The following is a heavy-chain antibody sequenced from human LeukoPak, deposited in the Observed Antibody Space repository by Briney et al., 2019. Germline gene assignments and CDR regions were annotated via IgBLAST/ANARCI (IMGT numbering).Heavy chain of an antibody. V-gene: IGHV3-7*01. J-gene: IGHJ6*03. CDR1: GFTFSSYW. Sequence: GGSLRLSCAASGFTFSSYWMSWVRQAPGKGLEWVANIKQDGSEKYYVDSVKGRFTISRDNAKNSLYLQMNSLRAEDTAVYYCARGVTARGFYYYMDVWAKGTTVTISS. D-gene: IGHD2-21*02. CDR3: ARGVTARGFYYYMDV. CDR2: IKQDGSEK.